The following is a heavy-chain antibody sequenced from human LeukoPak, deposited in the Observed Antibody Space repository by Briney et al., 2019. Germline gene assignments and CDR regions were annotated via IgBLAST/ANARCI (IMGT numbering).Heavy chain of an antibody. D-gene: IGHD4-17*01. CDR2: TYYRSKWYN. V-gene: IGHV6-1*01. Sequence: SQTLPLICAISGDSVSSNSAAWTWIRQSPSRGLEWLGRTYYRSKWYNDYAVSVKSRITISPDTSKNQFSLQLNSVTPEDTAVYYCARATHTVTTGLDYWGQGTLVTVSS. CDR1: GDSVSSNSAA. CDR3: ARATHTVTTGLDY. J-gene: IGHJ4*02.